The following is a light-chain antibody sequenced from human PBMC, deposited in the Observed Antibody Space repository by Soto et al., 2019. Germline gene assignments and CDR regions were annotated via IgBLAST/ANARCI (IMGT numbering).Light chain of an antibody. CDR2: EVT. J-gene: IGLJ1*01. Sequence: QSVLTQPACVSGSPGQSITISCTGTSSDVGGYNYVSWYQQHPGKAPKLMIYEVTNRPSGVSNRFSGSKSGNTASLTISGLQAEDEADYYCSSYTSRSTLVFGNGTKVTVL. CDR3: SSYTSRSTLV. CDR1: SSDVGGYNY. V-gene: IGLV2-14*01.